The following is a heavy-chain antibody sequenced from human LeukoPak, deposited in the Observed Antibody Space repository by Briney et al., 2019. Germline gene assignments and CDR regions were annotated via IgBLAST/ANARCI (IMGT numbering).Heavy chain of an antibody. CDR2: IYYSGSA. CDR3: ARGSDYFDY. Sequence: PSQTLSLTCAVSGSSISSADFYWSWIRQHPGKGLEWIGFIYYSGSAYYNPSLKSRVSISVDTSKNQFSLTLNSVTAADTAVYYCARGSDYFDYWGQGTLVTVSS. V-gene: IGHV4-31*11. CDR1: GSSISSADFY. J-gene: IGHJ4*02.